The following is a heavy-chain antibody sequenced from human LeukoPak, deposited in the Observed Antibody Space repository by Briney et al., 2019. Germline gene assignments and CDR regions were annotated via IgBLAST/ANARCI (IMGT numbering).Heavy chain of an antibody. J-gene: IGHJ4*02. CDR2: INSDGSWT. V-gene: IGHV3-74*01. CDR1: GNYW. Sequence: GGSLRLSCAASGNYWMHWVRQAPGKGLVWVSHINSDGSWTSYADSVKGRFTISKDNAKNTVYLQMNSLRAEDTAVYYCVSFYEAYWGRGTLATVSS. CDR3: VSFYEAY. D-gene: IGHD2/OR15-2a*01.